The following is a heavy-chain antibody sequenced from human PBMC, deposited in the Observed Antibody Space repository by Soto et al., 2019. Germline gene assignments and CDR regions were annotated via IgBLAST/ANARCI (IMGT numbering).Heavy chain of an antibody. D-gene: IGHD3-16*01. CDR2: INHSGST. J-gene: IGHJ4*02. Sequence: PSETLSLTCAVYGGSFSGYYWSWIRQPPGKGLEWIGEINHSGSTNYNPSLKSRVTISVDTSKNQFSLKLSSVTAADTAVYYCASSPPLRGRGQGTLVTVSS. CDR3: ASSPPLRG. V-gene: IGHV4-34*01. CDR1: GGSFSGYY.